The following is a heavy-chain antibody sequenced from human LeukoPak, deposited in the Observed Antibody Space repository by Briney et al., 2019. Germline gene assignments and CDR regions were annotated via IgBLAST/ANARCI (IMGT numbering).Heavy chain of an antibody. CDR3: ARDPDLGYGFVAFDI. J-gene: IGHJ3*02. CDR1: GFTFSSYS. Sequence: GGSLRLSCAASGFTFSSYSMNWVRQAPGKGLEWVSSISSSSSYIYYADSVKGRFTISRDNAKNSLYLQMNSLSAEDTAVYYCARDPDLGYGFVAFDIWGQGTMVTVSS. D-gene: IGHD6-13*01. V-gene: IGHV3-21*01. CDR2: ISSSSSYI.